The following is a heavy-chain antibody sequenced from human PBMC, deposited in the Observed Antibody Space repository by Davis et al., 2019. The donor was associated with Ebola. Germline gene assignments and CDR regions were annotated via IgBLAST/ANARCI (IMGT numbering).Heavy chain of an antibody. CDR3: ARDSDDYSFDY. V-gene: IGHV3-30*02. J-gene: IGHJ4*02. CDR2: VRSHGSDD. Sequence: GGSLRLSCAASGFTFTSYVMTWVRQAPGRGLEWVAFVRSHGSDDHYADSVKGRFTISRDNSKNTLYLQMNSLRPEDTAVYYCARDSDDYSFDYWGQGTLVTVSS. CDR1: GFTFTSYV. D-gene: IGHD4-11*01.